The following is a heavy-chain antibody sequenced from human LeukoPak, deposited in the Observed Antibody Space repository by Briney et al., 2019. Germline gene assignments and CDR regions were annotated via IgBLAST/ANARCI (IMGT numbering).Heavy chain of an antibody. Sequence: PGGSLRLSCAASGFTFSRYAMHWVRQAPGKGLEWVAVISYDGNQNYYADSVKGRFTISRDSSKSTLYLQVNSLRVEDTAVYYCARDESLDYWGQGTLVTVSS. CDR3: ARDESLDY. J-gene: IGHJ4*02. CDR2: ISYDGNQN. CDR1: GFTFSRYA. V-gene: IGHV3-30*01.